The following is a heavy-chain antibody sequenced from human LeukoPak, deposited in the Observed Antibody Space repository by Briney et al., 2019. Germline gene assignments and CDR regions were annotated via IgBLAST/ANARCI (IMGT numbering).Heavy chain of an antibody. J-gene: IGHJ3*02. CDR1: GGSFSGYY. Sequence: PSETLSLTCAVYGGSFSGYYWSWIRQPPGKGLEWIGEINHSGSTNYNPSLKSRVTISVDTSKNQFSLKLSSVTAADTAVYYCARDFDPGAFDIWGQGTMVTVSS. CDR2: INHSGST. D-gene: IGHD3-9*01. V-gene: IGHV4-34*01. CDR3: ARDFDPGAFDI.